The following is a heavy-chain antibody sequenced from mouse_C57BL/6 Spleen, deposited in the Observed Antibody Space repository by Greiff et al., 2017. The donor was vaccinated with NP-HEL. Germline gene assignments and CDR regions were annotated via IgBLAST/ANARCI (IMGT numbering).Heavy chain of an antibody. CDR1: GYTFTSYW. CDR2: IDPSDSET. Sequence: VQLQQPGAELVRPGSSVKLSCKASGYTFTSYWMHWVKQRPIQGLEWIGNIDPSDSETHYNQKFKDKTTLTVDKSSSTAYMQLSSLTSENSADYYGSRSYYSNYEGNYYALDYWGQGTSVTVSS. V-gene: IGHV1-52*01. CDR3: SRSYYSNYEGNYYALDY. J-gene: IGHJ4*01. D-gene: IGHD2-5*01.